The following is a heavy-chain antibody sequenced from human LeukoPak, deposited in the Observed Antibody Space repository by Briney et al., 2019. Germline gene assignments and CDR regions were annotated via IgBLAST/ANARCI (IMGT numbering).Heavy chain of an antibody. D-gene: IGHD3-10*01. Sequence: SETLSLTCAVPGVSIYSSEWLIWVRQPPGQGLEWIGEIHRAGRTRYNPSLKSRVTISMDYSKNQFSLKLTSVTAADPAIYYWVTTDSYFKPILLGGPASLVTVSS. CDR2: IHRAGRT. CDR1: GVSIYSSEW. CDR3: VTTDSYFKPILL. V-gene: IGHV4-4*02. J-gene: IGHJ4*02.